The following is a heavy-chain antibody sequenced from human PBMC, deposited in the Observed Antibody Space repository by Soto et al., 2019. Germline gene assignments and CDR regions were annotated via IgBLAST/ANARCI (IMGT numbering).Heavy chain of an antibody. Sequence: QVQLQESGPGLVKPSETLSLTCTVSGGSINPYYWSWIRQPPGKGLEWIGSIYYRGSANNNPSLKSRLTISVDGSKNQLSLTLSSVTAADTAIYYCVRASYSDFSGRGALITVSS. CDR3: VRASYSDF. V-gene: IGHV4-59*01. CDR2: IYYRGSA. J-gene: IGHJ4*02. CDR1: GGSINPYY.